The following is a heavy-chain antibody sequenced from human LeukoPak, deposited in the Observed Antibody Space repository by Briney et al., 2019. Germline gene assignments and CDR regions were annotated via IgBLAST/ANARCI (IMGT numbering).Heavy chain of an antibody. V-gene: IGHV1-46*01. CDR1: GYTFTSYY. CDR2: FNPNAVTT. D-gene: IGHD6-13*01. J-gene: IGHJ4*02. Sequence: ASVKVSCKASGYTFTSYYMHWVRQAPGQGLEWMGMFNPNAVTTTYAQKFQGRVTMTRDTSTSTVYMELSGLRSEDTAVYYCARDPGAAAVYFEYWGQGTLVTVSS. CDR3: ARDPGAAAVYFEY.